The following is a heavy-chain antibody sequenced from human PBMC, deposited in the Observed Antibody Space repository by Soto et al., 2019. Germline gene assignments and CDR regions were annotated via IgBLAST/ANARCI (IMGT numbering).Heavy chain of an antibody. J-gene: IGHJ4*02. CDR1: GYTFTSYG. Sequence: ASVKVSCKASGYTFTSYGISWVRQAPGQGLEWMGWISAYNGNTNYAQKLQGRVTMTTDTSTSTAYMELRSLRSDDTAVYYCASAGRYYYRSGSYLPYLDYWGQGTLVTVSS. D-gene: IGHD3-10*01. CDR2: ISAYNGNT. CDR3: ASAGRYYYRSGSYLPYLDY. V-gene: IGHV1-18*01.